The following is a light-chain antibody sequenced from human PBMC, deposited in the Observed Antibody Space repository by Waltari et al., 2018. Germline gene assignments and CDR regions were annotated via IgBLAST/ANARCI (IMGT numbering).Light chain of an antibody. Sequence: DTVLTQSPDTLSLSPGERATHSCRASQSVSNYLAWYQQKPGQAPRLLIYGASNRATGIPARFSGSGSGTDFTLTISSLEPEDFAVYYCQQRSNWPLTFGGGTKVEIK. J-gene: IGKJ4*01. V-gene: IGKV3-11*01. CDR1: QSVSNY. CDR3: QQRSNWPLT. CDR2: GAS.